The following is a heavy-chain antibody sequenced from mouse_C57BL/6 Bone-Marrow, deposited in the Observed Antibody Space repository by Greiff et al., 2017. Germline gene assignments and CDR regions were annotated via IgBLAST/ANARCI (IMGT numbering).Heavy chain of an antibody. D-gene: IGHD2-4*01. CDR3: ARRVYDYDGVDY. V-gene: IGHV5-6*01. CDR2: ISSGGSYT. Sequence: EVQGVESGGDLVKPGGSLKLSCAASGFTFSSYGMSWVRQTPDKRLEWVATISSGGSYTYYPDSVKGRFTISRDNAKNTLYLQMSSLKSEDTAMYYCARRVYDYDGVDYWGQGTTLTVSS. CDR1: GFTFSSYG. J-gene: IGHJ2*01.